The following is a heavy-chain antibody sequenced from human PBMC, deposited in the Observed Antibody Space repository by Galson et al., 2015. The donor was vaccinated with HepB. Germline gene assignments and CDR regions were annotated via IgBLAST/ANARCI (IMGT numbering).Heavy chain of an antibody. CDR1: GGSISSYY. J-gene: IGHJ4*02. D-gene: IGHD3-22*01. CDR2: IYYSGST. CDR3: ATLYQTYYYDSSGYYHADY. Sequence: ETLSLTCTVSGGSISSYYWSWIRQPPGKGLEWIGYIYYSGSTNYNPSLKSRVTISVDTSKNQFSLKLSSVTAADTAVYYCATLYQTYYYDSSGYYHADYWGQGTLVTVSS. V-gene: IGHV4-59*01.